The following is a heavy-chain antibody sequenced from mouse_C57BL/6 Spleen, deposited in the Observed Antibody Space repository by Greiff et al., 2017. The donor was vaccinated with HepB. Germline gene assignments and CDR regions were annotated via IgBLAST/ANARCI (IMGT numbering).Heavy chain of an antibody. CDR1: GYTFTDYE. Sequence: QVQLQQSGAELVRPGASVTLSCKASGYTFTDYEMHWVKQTPVHGLEWIGAIDPETGGTAYNQKFKGKAILTADKSSSKAYMELRSLTSEVSAVYYCTRGGYDYDGPYYAMDYWGQGTSVTVSS. CDR2: IDPETGGT. V-gene: IGHV1-15*01. J-gene: IGHJ4*01. CDR3: TRGGYDYDGPYYAMDY. D-gene: IGHD2-4*01.